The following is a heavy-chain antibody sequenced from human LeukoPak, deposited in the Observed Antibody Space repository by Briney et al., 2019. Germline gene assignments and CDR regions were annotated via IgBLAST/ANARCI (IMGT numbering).Heavy chain of an antibody. J-gene: IGHJ6*02. CDR1: GFTFSSYG. V-gene: IGHV3-30*18. Sequence: GGSPRLSCAASGFTFSSYGMHWVRQAPGKGLEWVAVISYDGSNKYYADSVKGRFTISRDNSKNTPYLQMNSLRAEDTAVYYCAKDRSSMGYAGMDVWGQGTTVTVSS. CDR2: ISYDGSNK. D-gene: IGHD2-8*01. CDR3: AKDRSSMGYAGMDV.